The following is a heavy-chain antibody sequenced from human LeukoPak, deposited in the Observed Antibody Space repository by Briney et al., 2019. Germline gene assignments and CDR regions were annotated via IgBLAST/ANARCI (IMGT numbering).Heavy chain of an antibody. J-gene: IGHJ6*03. CDR2: IIPMFDTA. Sequence: SVKVSCKASGGNLNSYAISWVRQAPGQGLEWMGGIIPMFDTANYAQKFQGRVTITTDESTSTAYMELNSLRVEDTAVYYCARVARITMIRGDYYMDVWGKGTTVTVSS. V-gene: IGHV1-69*05. CDR1: GGNLNSYA. D-gene: IGHD3-10*01. CDR3: ARVARITMIRGDYYMDV.